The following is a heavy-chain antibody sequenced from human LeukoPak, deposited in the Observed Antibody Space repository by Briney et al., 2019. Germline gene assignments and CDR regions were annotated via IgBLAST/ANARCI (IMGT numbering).Heavy chain of an antibody. CDR1: GGSISSYY. V-gene: IGHV4-59*01. D-gene: IGHD6-6*01. Sequence: PSETLSLTCTVSGGSISSYYWSWVRQPPGKGLEWIGYIYYSGSTNYNPSLKSRVTISVDTSKNQFSLKLSSVTAADTAVYYCARAWQLALDYWGQGTLVTVSS. CDR2: IYYSGST. J-gene: IGHJ4*02. CDR3: ARAWQLALDY.